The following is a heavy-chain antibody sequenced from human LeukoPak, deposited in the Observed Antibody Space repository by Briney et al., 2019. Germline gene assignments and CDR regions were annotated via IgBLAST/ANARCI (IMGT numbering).Heavy chain of an antibody. CDR3: ARVSGEIWGSSGWFDY. D-gene: IGHD6-19*01. V-gene: IGHV4-61*08. J-gene: IGHJ4*02. CDR2: IYYSGST. CDR1: GGSISSGGYY. Sequence: SQTLSLTCTVSGGSISSGGYYWSWVRQPPGKGLEWIGYIYYSGSTNYNPSLKSRVTISVDTSKNQFSLKLSSVTAADTAVYYCARVSGEIWGSSGWFDYWGQGTLVTVSS.